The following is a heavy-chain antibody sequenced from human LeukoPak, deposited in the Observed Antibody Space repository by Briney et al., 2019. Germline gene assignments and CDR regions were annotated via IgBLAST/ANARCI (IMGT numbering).Heavy chain of an antibody. CDR2: SRNRANSYTT. CDR3: ARDLLYRGIYYPLD. Sequence: GGSLRLSCAASRFIFSDYFREWVRQAPGKGLEWVGRSRNRANSYTTEYAASVKGRFSTSRDDSKNLLYLQMNSLKTEDTAVSYCARDLLYRGIYYPLDLGQGTLVTVSS. V-gene: IGHV3-72*01. D-gene: IGHD1-26*01. J-gene: IGHJ4*02. CDR1: RFIFSDYF.